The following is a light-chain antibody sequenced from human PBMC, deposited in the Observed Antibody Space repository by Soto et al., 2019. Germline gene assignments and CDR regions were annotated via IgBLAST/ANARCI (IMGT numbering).Light chain of an antibody. CDR1: SGSIASNY. Sequence: NFMLTQPHSVSESPGKTVTISCTGSSGSIASNYVQWYQQRPGSAPTTVIYKNNQRPSGVPDRFSGSIDSASNSASLTISGLKTEDEADYCSQSYGSATQVFGGGTKVTVL. J-gene: IGLJ3*02. CDR2: KNN. V-gene: IGLV6-57*02. CDR3: QSYGSATQV.